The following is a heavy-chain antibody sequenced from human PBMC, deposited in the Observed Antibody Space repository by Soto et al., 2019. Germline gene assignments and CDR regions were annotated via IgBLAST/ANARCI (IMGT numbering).Heavy chain of an antibody. CDR2: INPSGTTT. Sequence: QVQLVQSGAEVKKPGASVKVSCKASGYTFTSFYMHWVRQAPGQGLEWMGIINPSGTTTDYAQKFQGRVTMTRDTSTSTYYMEQSSLTSEDTAVYYCAKLQIARHYYYGMEVWGQGTAVTVSS. J-gene: IGHJ6*02. V-gene: IGHV1-46*01. D-gene: IGHD2-15*01. CDR1: GYTFTSFY. CDR3: AKLQIARHYYYGMEV.